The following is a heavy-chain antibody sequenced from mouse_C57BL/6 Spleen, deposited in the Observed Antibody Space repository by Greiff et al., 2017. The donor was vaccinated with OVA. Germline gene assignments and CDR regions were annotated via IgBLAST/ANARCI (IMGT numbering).Heavy chain of an antibody. CDR2: ISYDGSN. J-gene: IGHJ4*01. CDR1: GYSITSGYY. V-gene: IGHV3-6*01. CDR3: ARDWDRGAMDY. Sequence: EVQLLESGPGLVKPSQSLSLTCSVTGYSITSGYYWNWIRQFPGNKLEWMGYISYDGSNNYNPSLKNRISITRDTSKNQFFLKLNSVTTEDTATYYCARDWDRGAMDYWGQGTSVTVSS. D-gene: IGHD4-1*01.